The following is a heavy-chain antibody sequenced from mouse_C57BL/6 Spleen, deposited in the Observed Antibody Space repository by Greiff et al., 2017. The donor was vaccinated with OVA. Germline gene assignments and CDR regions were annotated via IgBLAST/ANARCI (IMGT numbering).Heavy chain of an antibody. V-gene: IGHV1-82*01. Sequence: QVQLQQFGPELVKPGASVKISCKASGYAFSSSWMNWVKQRPGKGLEWIGRIYPGDGDTNYNGKFKGKATLTADKSSSTAYMQLSSLTSEDSAVYFCARGDSNYEIWYFDVWGTGTTVTVSS. CDR2: IYPGDGDT. CDR1: GYAFSSSW. D-gene: IGHD2-5*01. J-gene: IGHJ1*03. CDR3: ARGDSNYEIWYFDV.